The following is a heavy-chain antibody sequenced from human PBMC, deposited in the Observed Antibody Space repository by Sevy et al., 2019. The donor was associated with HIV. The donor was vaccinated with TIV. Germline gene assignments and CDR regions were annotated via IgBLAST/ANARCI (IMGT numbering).Heavy chain of an antibody. CDR3: ALERLSSDVAEYFQN. Sequence: GGSLRLSCATSGLTFSSYSMHWVRQAPGKGLEWVAAISYDGINKHYADSVKGRFTISRDNFKNSLSLQMNSLRAEDTAVYFCALERLSSDVAEYFQNWGQSTLVTVSS. D-gene: IGHD1-1*01. V-gene: IGHV3-30-3*01. CDR2: ISYDGINK. J-gene: IGHJ1*01. CDR1: GLTFSSYS.